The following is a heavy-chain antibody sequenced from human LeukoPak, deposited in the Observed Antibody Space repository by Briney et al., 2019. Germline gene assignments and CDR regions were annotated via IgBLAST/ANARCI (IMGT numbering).Heavy chain of an antibody. J-gene: IGHJ4*02. D-gene: IGHD5-18*01. V-gene: IGHV3-11*06. CDR2: ISSSSSYT. CDR1: GFTFSDYY. Sequence: GGSPRLSCAASGFTFSDYYMSWIRQAPGKGLEWVSYISSSSSYTNYADSVKGRFTISRDNAKNSLYLQMNSLRAEDTAVYYCARKQLWLYYFDYWGQGTLVTVSS. CDR3: ARKQLWLYYFDY.